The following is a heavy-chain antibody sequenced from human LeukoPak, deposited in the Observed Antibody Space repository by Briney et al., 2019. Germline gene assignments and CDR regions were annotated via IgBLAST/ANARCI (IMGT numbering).Heavy chain of an antibody. J-gene: IGHJ4*02. D-gene: IGHD2-2*01. CDR1: GFTFRDYY. V-gene: IGHV3-11*01. Sequence: RGSLRLSCAASGFTFRDYYMSRIRQAPGKALEWVSYISSSGSTIYYADSVKGRFTISRDNAKNSLYLQMNSLRAEDTAVYYCARGSDHIVVVPAATWGQGTLVTVSS. CDR2: ISSSGSTI. CDR3: ARGSDHIVVVPAAT.